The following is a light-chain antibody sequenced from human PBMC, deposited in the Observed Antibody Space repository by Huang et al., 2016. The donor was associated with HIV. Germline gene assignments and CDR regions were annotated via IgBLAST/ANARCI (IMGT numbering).Light chain of an antibody. CDR2: DAS. Sequence: EIVLTQSPVTLSRSPGQRATLSCRASQSVDTYLAWYQQKPGQAPRLLIYDASNRATGIPARFSGSGSGTDFTLTISSLQSEDFAVYYCQQYNNWPPLITFGQGTRLEIK. V-gene: IGKV3-11*01. J-gene: IGKJ5*01. CDR3: QQYNNWPPLIT. CDR1: QSVDTY.